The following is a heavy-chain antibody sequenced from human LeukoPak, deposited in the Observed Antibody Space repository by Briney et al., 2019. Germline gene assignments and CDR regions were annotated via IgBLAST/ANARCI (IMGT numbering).Heavy chain of an antibody. CDR2: ISGRGTTK. D-gene: IGHD3-3*01. CDR3: ARRFCNGARCWGGFDY. Sequence: GGSLRLSCTTSGFIFNNYAMTWVRQVPGKGLEWVASISGRGTTKYYGDSVKGRFTISRDNVTETMFLQMNSLRGEDSAIYFCARRFCNGARCWGGFDYWGPGTLVTVS. V-gene: IGHV3-23*01. CDR1: GFIFNNYA. J-gene: IGHJ4*01.